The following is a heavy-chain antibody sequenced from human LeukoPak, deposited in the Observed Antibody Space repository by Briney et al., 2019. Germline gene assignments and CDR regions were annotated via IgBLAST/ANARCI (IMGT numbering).Heavy chain of an antibody. J-gene: IGHJ6*02. CDR2: INPNSGGT. CDR3: ARVLYDYYYGMDV. Sequence: ASVKVSCKASGYTFTGYYMHWVRQAPGQGLEWMGRINPNSGGTNYAQKFQGRVTMTRDTSISTAYMELSRLRSDDTAVYYCARVLYDYYYGMDVWGQGTTVTVSS. D-gene: IGHD2-8*01. CDR1: GYTFTGYY. V-gene: IGHV1-2*06.